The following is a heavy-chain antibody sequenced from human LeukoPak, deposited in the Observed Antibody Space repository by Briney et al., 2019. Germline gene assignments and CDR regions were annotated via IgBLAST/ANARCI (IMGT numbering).Heavy chain of an antibody. V-gene: IGHV3-11*06. CDR1: GSTFSDYY. D-gene: IGHD3-10*01. J-gene: IGHJ3*02. CDR2: ISSSSSYT. CDR3: ARGGGITMVRGVSDAFDI. Sequence: GGSLRLSCAASGSTFSDYYMSWIRQAPGKGLEWVSYISSSSSYTNYADSVKGRFTISRDNAKNSLYLQMNSLRAEDTAVYYCARGGGITMVRGVSDAFDIWGQGTMVTVSS.